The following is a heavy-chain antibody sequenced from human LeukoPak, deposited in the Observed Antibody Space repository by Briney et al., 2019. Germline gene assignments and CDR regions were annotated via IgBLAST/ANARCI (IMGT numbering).Heavy chain of an antibody. V-gene: IGHV3-7*03. CDR2: IKLDGSEK. CDR3: ARDQYDTWSRRGNFDS. Sequence: GGSLRLPCVASGFTFGKYWMSWVRQAPGKGLEWVANIKLDGSEKNYVDSVKGRFTISRDNTKNSLYLQMNSLRAEETAVFYCARDQYDTWSRRGNFDSWGQGTLVIVSS. D-gene: IGHD3-3*01. J-gene: IGHJ4*02. CDR1: GFTFGKYW.